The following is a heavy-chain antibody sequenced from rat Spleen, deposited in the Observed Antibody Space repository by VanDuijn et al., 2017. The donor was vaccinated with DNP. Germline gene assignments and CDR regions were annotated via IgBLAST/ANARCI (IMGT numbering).Heavy chain of an antibody. D-gene: IGHD3-2*01. J-gene: IGHJ4*01. CDR2: MSSGGST. Sequence: QVQLKESGPGLVQPSQTLSLTCTVSGFSLTSYTVSWVRQPPGKGLEWIASMSSGGSTYYNSVLKSRLSISRDTSKSQVFLKMNSLQTEDTAMYFCARLAVGAMDAWGQGTSVTVSS. CDR3: ARLAVGAMDA. V-gene: IGHV2-6*01. CDR1: GFSLTSYT.